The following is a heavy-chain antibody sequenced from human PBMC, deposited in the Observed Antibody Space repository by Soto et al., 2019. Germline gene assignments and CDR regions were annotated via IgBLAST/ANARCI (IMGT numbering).Heavy chain of an antibody. J-gene: IGHJ6*02. CDR1: GYSFTSYW. Sequence: GESLKISCKGSGYSFTSYWIGWVRQMPGKGLEWMGIIYPGDSDTRYSPSFQGQVTISADKSISTAYLQWSSLKASDTAMYYCARHLGAAAGPLYGMDVWGQGTTVTVSS. V-gene: IGHV5-51*01. CDR2: IYPGDSDT. CDR3: ARHLGAAAGPLYGMDV. D-gene: IGHD6-13*01.